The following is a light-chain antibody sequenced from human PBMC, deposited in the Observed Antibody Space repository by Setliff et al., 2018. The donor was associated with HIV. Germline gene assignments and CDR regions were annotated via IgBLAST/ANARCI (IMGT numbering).Light chain of an antibody. J-gene: IGLJ1*01. Sequence: QSALTQPASVSGSPGQSITISCTGTSSDVGSYNLVSWYQQHPGKAPKLIIYEVIKRPSGISNRFSGSKSGNTASLTISGLQAEDEADYYCCSYAGSSTYVFGTGTRSPS. CDR2: EVI. V-gene: IGLV2-23*02. CDR1: SSDVGSYNL. CDR3: CSYAGSSTYV.